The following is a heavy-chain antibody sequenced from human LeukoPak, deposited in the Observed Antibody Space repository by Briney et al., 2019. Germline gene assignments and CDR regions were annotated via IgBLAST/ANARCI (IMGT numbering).Heavy chain of an antibody. D-gene: IGHD3-10*01. V-gene: IGHV3-21*05. Sequence: GGSLRLSCAASGFTFSSYSMNWIRQAPGKGLEWVSYISSSSSYTNYADSVKGRITISRDNAKNSLYLQMNSLRAEDTAVYYCARDRSMVRGVISFDPWGQGTLVTVSS. CDR2: ISSSSSYT. J-gene: IGHJ5*02. CDR3: ARDRSMVRGVISFDP. CDR1: GFTFSSYS.